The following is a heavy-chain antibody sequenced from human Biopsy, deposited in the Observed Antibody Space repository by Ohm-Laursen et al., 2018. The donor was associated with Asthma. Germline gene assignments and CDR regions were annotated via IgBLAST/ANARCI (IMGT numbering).Heavy chain of an antibody. V-gene: IGHV3-48*02. D-gene: IGHD5-18*01. CDR1: GFTFNSYS. J-gene: IGHJ4*02. CDR2: ISSSSSTI. CDR3: ARFKRGYSYGYAGVFDY. Sequence: SPRLSCAASGFTFNSYSMNWVRQAPGKGLEWVSYISSSSSTIYYADSVKGRFTISRDNAKNSLYLQMNSLRDEDTAVYYCARFKRGYSYGYAGVFDYWGQGTLVTVSS.